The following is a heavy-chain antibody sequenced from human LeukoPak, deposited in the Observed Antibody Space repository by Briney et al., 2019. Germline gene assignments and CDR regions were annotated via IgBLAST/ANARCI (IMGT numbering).Heavy chain of an antibody. V-gene: IGHV3-21*01. J-gene: IGHJ4*02. CDR1: GFTFSSYS. D-gene: IGHD6-13*01. CDR2: IYASGTYI. Sequence: GGSLRLSCAASGFTFSSYSMNWVRQAPGKGLEWVSSIYASGTYIYYADSLKGRFTISRDDAKNSLYLQMNSLRAEDTAVYYCARVSRVAYSSSWSLDYWGQGTLVTVYS. CDR3: ARVSRVAYSSSWSLDY.